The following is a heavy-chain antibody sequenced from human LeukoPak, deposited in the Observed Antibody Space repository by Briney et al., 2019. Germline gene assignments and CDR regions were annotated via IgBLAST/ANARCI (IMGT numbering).Heavy chain of an antibody. V-gene: IGHV3-21*01. Sequence: GSLRLSCAASTFTFSSFSMNWVRQAPGKGLEWVSSISTSSGYIYYADSVKGRFTISRDNSKNTLYLQMNSLRAEDTAVYYCAKGWLALDYWGQGTLVTVSS. J-gene: IGHJ4*02. CDR2: ISTSSGYI. CDR1: TFTFSSFS. D-gene: IGHD6-19*01. CDR3: AKGWLALDY.